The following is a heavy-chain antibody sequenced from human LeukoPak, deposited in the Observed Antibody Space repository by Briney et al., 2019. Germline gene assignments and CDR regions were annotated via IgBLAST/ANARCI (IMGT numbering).Heavy chain of an antibody. CDR3: ARDAPMVRGVITYYFDY. D-gene: IGHD3-10*01. V-gene: IGHV3-30-3*01. Sequence: PGGSLRLSCAASGFTFSSYAMHWVRQAPGKGLEWVAVISYDGSNKYYADSVKGRFTISRDNSKNTLYLQMNSLRAEDTAVYYCARDAPMVRGVITYYFDYWGQGTLVTVSS. CDR1: GFTFSSYA. CDR2: ISYDGSNK. J-gene: IGHJ4*02.